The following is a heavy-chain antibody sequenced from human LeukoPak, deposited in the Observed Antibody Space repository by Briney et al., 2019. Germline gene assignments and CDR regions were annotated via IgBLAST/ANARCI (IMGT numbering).Heavy chain of an antibody. CDR3: ASYQVGTTSGFDY. Sequence: SETLSLTCTVSGGSISSSSYYWGWIRQPPGKGLEWIGNVYYSGSTYKPSLKSRVTISVDTSKNQFSLKLSSVTAADTAVYYCASYQVGTTSGFDYWGQGTLVTVSS. CDR1: GGSISSSSYY. CDR2: VYYSGST. V-gene: IGHV4-39*01. J-gene: IGHJ4*02. D-gene: IGHD1-26*01.